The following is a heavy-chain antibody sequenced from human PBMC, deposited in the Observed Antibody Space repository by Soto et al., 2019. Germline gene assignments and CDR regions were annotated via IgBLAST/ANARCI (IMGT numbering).Heavy chain of an antibody. V-gene: IGHV3-33*01. CDR1: GSIFWGYG. CDR3: ARDGVGGTTFWGYLDY. CDR2: IRFDGSDI. J-gene: IGHJ4*02. Sequence: QVQLVESGGGVVQPGRSLRLSCAASGSIFWGYGMHWVRQAPGKGLEWVAVIRFDGSDINYADSVMGRFTISRDNSENTLYPEMNSLRVEDTAVYYRARDGVGGTTFWGYLDYWGQGTLLTVSS. D-gene: IGHD2-15*01.